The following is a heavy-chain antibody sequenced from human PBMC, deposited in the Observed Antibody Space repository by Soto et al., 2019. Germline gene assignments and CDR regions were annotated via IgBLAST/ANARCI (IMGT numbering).Heavy chain of an antibody. V-gene: IGHV3-49*03. CDR1: GFTFGDYA. CDR3: TSLSLRYFDWPILDY. Sequence: GGSLRLSCTASGFTFGDYAMSWFRQAPGKGLEWVGFIRSKAYGGTTEYAASVKGRFTISRDDSKSIAYLQMNSLKTEDTAVYYCTSLSLRYFDWPILDYWGQGTLVTVSS. J-gene: IGHJ4*02. D-gene: IGHD3-9*01. CDR2: IRSKAYGGTT.